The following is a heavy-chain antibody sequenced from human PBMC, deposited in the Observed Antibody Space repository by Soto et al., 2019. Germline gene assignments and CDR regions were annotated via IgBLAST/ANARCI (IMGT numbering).Heavy chain of an antibody. CDR3: ARDPRRSWDQWGRDWFDP. CDR1: GGTISSYA. D-gene: IGHD6-13*01. V-gene: IGHV1-69*13. CDR2: IIPIFGTA. Sequence: ASVKGSCKASGGTISSYAISWVRQAPGQGLEWMGGIIPIFGTANYAQKFQGRVTITADESTSTAYMELSSLRSEDTAVYYCARDPRRSWDQWGRDWFDPWGQGTLVTGSS. J-gene: IGHJ5*02.